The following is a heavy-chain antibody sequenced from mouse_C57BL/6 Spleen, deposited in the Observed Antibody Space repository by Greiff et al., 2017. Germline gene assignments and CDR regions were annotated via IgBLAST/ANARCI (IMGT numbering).Heavy chain of an antibody. D-gene: IGHD1-1*01. CDR2: IYPGDGDT. Sequence: QVQLQQSGAELVKPGASVKISCKASGYAFSSYWMNWVKQRPGKGLEWIGQIYPGDGDTNYNGKFKGKATLTADKSSSTAYMQLSSLTSEDSAVYFCARGGYYDWYFDVWGTVTTVTVSS. V-gene: IGHV1-80*01. CDR3: ARGGYYDWYFDV. CDR1: GYAFSSYW. J-gene: IGHJ1*03.